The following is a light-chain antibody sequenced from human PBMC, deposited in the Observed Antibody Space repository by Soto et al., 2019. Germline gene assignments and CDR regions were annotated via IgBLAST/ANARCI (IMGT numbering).Light chain of an antibody. V-gene: IGKV3-11*01. CDR1: QSVTWY. CDR2: DAT. CDR3: QQRTNWLT. J-gene: IGKJ4*01. Sequence: EIVLTQSPATLSLSPGERATLSCRASQSVTWYLAWYQQKPGQAPRLLIYDATNRATGIPARFSGSGSGTDFTRTSSSLEPEVFAVYYCQQRTNWLTFGGGTRVEI.